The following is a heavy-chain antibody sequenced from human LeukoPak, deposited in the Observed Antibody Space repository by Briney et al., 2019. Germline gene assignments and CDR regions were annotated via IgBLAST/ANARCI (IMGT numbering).Heavy chain of an antibody. CDR1: GFTFSSYG. J-gene: IGHJ4*02. CDR2: IRYDGSNK. V-gene: IGHV3-30*02. CDR3: VREVGSSSTYYFDY. Sequence: GGSLRLSCAASGFTFSSYGMHWVRQAPSKGLEWVAFIRYDGSNKYYADSVKGRFTISRDNSKNTLYLQMNSLRPEDTAVYYCVREVGSSSTYYFDYWGQGTLVTVSS. D-gene: IGHD6-6*01.